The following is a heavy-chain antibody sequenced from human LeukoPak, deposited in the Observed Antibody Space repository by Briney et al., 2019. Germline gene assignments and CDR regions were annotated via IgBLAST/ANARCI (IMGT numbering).Heavy chain of an antibody. V-gene: IGHV1-2*02. J-gene: IGHJ4*02. CDR1: GYTFTGYY. CDR3: ARLRFGERSSDY. CDR2: INHKSGGT. Sequence: VASVKVSCKASGYTFTGYYMHWVRQAPGQALEWMGWINHKSGGTNYEQKFQGRVNMTRDTSISTAYMELSRLRSDDTAVYYCARLRFGERSSDYWGQGTLVTVSS. D-gene: IGHD3-10*01.